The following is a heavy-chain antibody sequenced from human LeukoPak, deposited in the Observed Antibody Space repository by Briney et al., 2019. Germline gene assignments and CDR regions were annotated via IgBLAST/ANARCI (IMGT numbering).Heavy chain of an antibody. CDR1: GFTFHDYA. D-gene: IGHD3-10*02. Sequence: PGGSLRLSCAASGFTFHDYAMHWVRQAPWKGLEWVSYISSSGSTIYYADSVKGRFTISRDNAKNSLYLQMNSLRAEDTAVYYCAELGITMIGGVWGKGTTVTISS. J-gene: IGHJ6*04. V-gene: IGHV3-48*03. CDR2: ISSSGSTI. CDR3: AELGITMIGGV.